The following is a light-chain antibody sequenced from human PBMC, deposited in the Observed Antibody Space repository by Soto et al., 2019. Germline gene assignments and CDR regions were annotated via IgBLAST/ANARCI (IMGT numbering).Light chain of an antibody. J-gene: IGKJ5*01. CDR1: QSITTW. CDR2: DAS. Sequence: DIQMTQSPSTVSAYVGDSVTITCRASQSITTWLAWYQQKPGKAPKLLIYDASSLESGVPSRFRGRGSGTDFTLPISRLQTEDFETYYCQQFNNYPHTFGQGTRLEIK. V-gene: IGKV1-5*01. CDR3: QQFNNYPHT.